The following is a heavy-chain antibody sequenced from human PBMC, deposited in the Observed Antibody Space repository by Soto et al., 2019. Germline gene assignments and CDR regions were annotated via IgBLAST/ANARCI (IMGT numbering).Heavy chain of an antibody. D-gene: IGHD2-8*01. Sequence: EVQLLESGGGSVQPGGSLRLSCAASGFTFSSYAMSWVRQAPGKGLEWVSAISGSGGSTYYADSVKGRFTISRDNSKNTLDLQMNSLRAEDTAVYYCAKVRFKLVSGLFDYWGQGTLVTVSS. J-gene: IGHJ4*02. CDR3: AKVRFKLVSGLFDY. CDR1: GFTFSSYA. V-gene: IGHV3-23*01. CDR2: ISGSGGST.